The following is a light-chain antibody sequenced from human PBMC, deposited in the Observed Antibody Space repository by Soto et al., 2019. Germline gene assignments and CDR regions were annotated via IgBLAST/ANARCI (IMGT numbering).Light chain of an antibody. Sequence: ALAQPASVSGSPGQSITISFTGTSSDVGSYNLVSWYQQHPGKAPKLMIHEVSKRPSGVSNRFSGSKSGNTASLTISGLQAEDEADYYCCSYAGSSTVFGTGTKVTVL. J-gene: IGLJ1*01. V-gene: IGLV2-23*02. CDR1: SSDVGSYNL. CDR3: CSYAGSSTV. CDR2: EVS.